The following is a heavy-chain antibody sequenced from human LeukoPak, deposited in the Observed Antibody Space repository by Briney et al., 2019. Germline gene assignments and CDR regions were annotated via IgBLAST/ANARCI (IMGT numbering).Heavy chain of an antibody. J-gene: IGHJ4*02. CDR2: INPSGGST. V-gene: IGHV1-46*01. D-gene: IGHD6-19*01. Sequence: ASVKVSCKASGYTFTSYYMHWVRQAPGQGLEWMGIINPSGGSTSYAQKFQGRVTMTRDMSTSTVYMELSSLRSEDTAVYYCASGDSSGWVGYWGQGTLVTASS. CDR3: ASGDSSGWVGY. CDR1: GYTFTSYY.